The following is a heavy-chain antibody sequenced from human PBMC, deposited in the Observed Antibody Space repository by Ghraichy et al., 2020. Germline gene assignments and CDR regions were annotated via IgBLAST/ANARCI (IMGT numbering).Heavy chain of an antibody. V-gene: IGHV3-23*01. J-gene: IGHJ1*01. D-gene: IGHD1-26*01. Sequence: GGSLRLSCAASGFTFSNYAMSWVRQAPGKGLEWVSAISGSGGSTYYADSVKGRFTISRDNSKNTLYLQMNSLRAEDTAVYYCAKSLERYSGSYYYIQHWGQGTLVTVSS. CDR2: ISGSGGST. CDR3: AKSLERYSGSYYYIQH. CDR1: GFTFSNYA.